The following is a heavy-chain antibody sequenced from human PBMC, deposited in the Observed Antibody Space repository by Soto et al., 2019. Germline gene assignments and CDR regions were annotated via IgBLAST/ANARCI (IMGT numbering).Heavy chain of an antibody. J-gene: IGHJ4*02. CDR2: ISAYNGNT. V-gene: IGHV1-18*01. CDR3: ARAGTPIDY. CDR1: GYTFTNFG. Sequence: QVQLVQSGAEVKKPGAAVKVSCKASGYTFTNFGISWVRPAPGQGLEWMGWISAYNGNTNYAQNFQVRVTMTTDTSTSSAYMELRSLRSEDTAVYYCARAGTPIDYWGQGTLVTVSS. D-gene: IGHD3-10*01.